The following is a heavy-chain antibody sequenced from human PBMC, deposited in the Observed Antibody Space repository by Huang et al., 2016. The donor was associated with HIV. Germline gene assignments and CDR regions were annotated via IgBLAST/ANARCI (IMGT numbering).Heavy chain of an antibody. Sequence: EVQLVESGGGLVQPGGSLRLSCAAFGFTFSNYWMHWVRQAPGKGVVWVSRINSDGSSTNYADYVKGRYTISRDNAKNTLYLQMNSLRAEDTSFYYCVRDPRIESWLNYFDYWGQGTLVSVSS. CDR3: VRDPRIESWLNYFDY. V-gene: IGHV3-74*01. J-gene: IGHJ4*02. D-gene: IGHD3-22*01. CDR1: GFTFSNYW. CDR2: INSDGSST.